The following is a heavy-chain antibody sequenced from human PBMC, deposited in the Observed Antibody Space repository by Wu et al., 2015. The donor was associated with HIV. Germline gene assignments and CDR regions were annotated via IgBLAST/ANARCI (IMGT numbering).Heavy chain of an antibody. V-gene: IGHV1-8*01. Sequence: QVQLVQSGAEVKKPGASVKVSCKASGYTFTSYDINWVRQATGQGLEWMGWMNPNSGNTGYAQNFQGRVTMTRNTSISTAYMDLSSLTSEDTAVYFCTRVIHRRITTAGPDYYYYAMDVWGQGTTVTVSS. CDR2: MNPNSGNT. J-gene: IGHJ6*02. CDR1: GYTFTSYD. CDR3: TRVIHRRITTAGPDYYYYAMDV. D-gene: IGHD6-13*01.